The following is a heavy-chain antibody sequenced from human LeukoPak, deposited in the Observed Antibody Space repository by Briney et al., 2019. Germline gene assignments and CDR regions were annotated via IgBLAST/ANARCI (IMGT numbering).Heavy chain of an antibody. CDR3: ARGLGANYYYYGMDV. CDR2: IYYSGST. Sequence: SETLSLTCTVSGGSISSYYWSWIRQPPXXGXEWIGYIYYSGSTNYNPSLKSRVTISVDTSKNQFSLKLSSVTAADTAVYYCARGLGANYYYYGMDVWGQGTTVTVSS. V-gene: IGHV4-59*08. J-gene: IGHJ6*02. D-gene: IGHD3-16*01. CDR1: GGSISSYY.